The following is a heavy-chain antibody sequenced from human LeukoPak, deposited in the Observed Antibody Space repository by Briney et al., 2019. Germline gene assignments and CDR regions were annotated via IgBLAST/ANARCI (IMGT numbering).Heavy chain of an antibody. CDR2: ISSSGNTI. Sequence: GGSLRLPCAASGFTFSSYEMNWVRQAPGKGLEWVSYISSSGNTIYYADSVKGRFTISRDNAKNSLYLQMNSLRAEDTAVYYCARDHNRGGGSFFDCWGQGILVTVSS. J-gene: IGHJ4*02. V-gene: IGHV3-48*03. D-gene: IGHD2-15*01. CDR3: ARDHNRGGGSFFDC. CDR1: GFTFSSYE.